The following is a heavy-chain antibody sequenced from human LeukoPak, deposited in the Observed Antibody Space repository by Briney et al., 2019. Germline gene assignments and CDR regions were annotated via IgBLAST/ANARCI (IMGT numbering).Heavy chain of an antibody. D-gene: IGHD6-19*01. V-gene: IGHV1-18*01. CDR2: IITYNGNT. J-gene: IGHJ4*02. Sequence: GASVKVSCKASGYTFTSYGISWVRQAPGQGLEWMGWIITYNGNTNYAQKLQGRVTMTTDTSTSTAYMELRSLRPDDTAVYYCARDLKRRSSGWLTAAAGDYWGQGTLVTVSS. CDR1: GYTFTSYG. CDR3: ARDLKRRSSGWLTAAAGDY.